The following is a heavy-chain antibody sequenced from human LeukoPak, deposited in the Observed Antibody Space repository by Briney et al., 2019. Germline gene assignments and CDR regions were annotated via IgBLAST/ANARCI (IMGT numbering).Heavy chain of an antibody. CDR1: GGSFSGYY. D-gene: IGHD3-22*01. CDR3: ARGRGDYYDSSGYYDFDY. J-gene: IGHJ4*02. CDR2: INHSGST. V-gene: IGHV4-34*01. Sequence: PSETLSLTCAVYGGSFSGYYWSWIRQPPGKGLEWIGEINHSGSTNYNPSLKSRATISVDTSKNQFSLKLSSVTAADTAVYYCARGRGDYYDSSGYYDFDYWGQGTLVTVSS.